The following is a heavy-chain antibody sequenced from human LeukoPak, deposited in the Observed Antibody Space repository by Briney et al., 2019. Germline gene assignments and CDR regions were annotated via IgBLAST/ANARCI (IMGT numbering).Heavy chain of an antibody. CDR2: FYHTGST. V-gene: IGHV4-38-2*01. Sequence: PSETLSLTCVVSGYSVNSGYYWGWIRQPPGKGLECIGSFYHTGSTYYNPSLKSRVTISVEASKNQVFLNLTSVTASDTAVYYCARCFEWGPPLSYYYYLDVWGKGTTVTVSS. CDR1: GYSVNSGYY. J-gene: IGHJ6*03. CDR3: ARCFEWGPPLSYYYYLDV. D-gene: IGHD3-9*01.